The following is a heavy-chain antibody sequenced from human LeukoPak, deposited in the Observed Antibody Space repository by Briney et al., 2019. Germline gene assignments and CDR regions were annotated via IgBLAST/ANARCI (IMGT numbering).Heavy chain of an antibody. CDR1: GYSFSSFW. D-gene: IGHD3-16*01. CDR3: ARLGEEQQADY. J-gene: IGHJ4*02. V-gene: IGHV5-51*01. Sequence: GESLKISCKGFGYSFSSFWIGWVRQMPGKGLEWMGIIYPDDSETGYSPAFQGQVTISVDKSISTAYLQWSSLKASDTAMFYCARLGEEQQADYWGQGTPVTVSS. CDR2: IYPDDSET.